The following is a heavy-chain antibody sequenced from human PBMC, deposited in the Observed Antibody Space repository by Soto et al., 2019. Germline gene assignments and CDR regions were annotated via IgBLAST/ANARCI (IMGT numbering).Heavy chain of an antibody. CDR2: ISYDGSNK. CDR3: ARGGYSYGPFDY. J-gene: IGHJ4*02. D-gene: IGHD5-18*01. V-gene: IGHV3-30-3*01. CDR1: GFNFSSYA. Sequence: GGSLXLSCAASGFNFSSYAMHWVRQAPGKGLEWVAVISYDGSNKYYADSVKGRFTISRDNSKNTLFLQMNSLRAEDTAVYYCARGGYSYGPFDYWGQGTLVTVSS.